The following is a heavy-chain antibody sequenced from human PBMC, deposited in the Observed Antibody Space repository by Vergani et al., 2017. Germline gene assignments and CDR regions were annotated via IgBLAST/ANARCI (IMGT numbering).Heavy chain of an antibody. D-gene: IGHD5-18*01. CDR2: ISGSGGST. V-gene: IGHV3-23*01. CDR1: GFTFSSYA. CDR3: AKGGYSYGYGDYYYYGMDV. Sequence: EVQLLESGGGLVQPGGSLRLSCAASGFTFSSYAMSWVRQAPGKGLEWVSAISGSGGSTYYADSVKGRFTISRDNSKNTLYLQMNSLRAEDTAVYYCAKGGYSYGYGDYYYYGMDVWGQGTTVTVSS. J-gene: IGHJ6*02.